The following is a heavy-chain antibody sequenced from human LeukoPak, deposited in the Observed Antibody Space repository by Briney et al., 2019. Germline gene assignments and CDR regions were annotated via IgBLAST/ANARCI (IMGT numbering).Heavy chain of an antibody. CDR2: SYSAGAI. CDR3: ARGASRISWPGIDY. J-gene: IGHJ4*02. Sequence: GGSLTLSCAASGFTVSSNLMTWVRQSPGRGLEWLSSSYSAGAIYYADSVKGRFTISRDHSNNSVSLQMTNLRVEDTAIYYCARGASRISWPGIDYWGQGTLVTVSS. CDR1: GFTVSSNL. D-gene: IGHD3-3*02. V-gene: IGHV3-53*01.